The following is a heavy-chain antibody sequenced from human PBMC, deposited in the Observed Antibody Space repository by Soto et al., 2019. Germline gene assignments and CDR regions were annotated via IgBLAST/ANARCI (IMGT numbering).Heavy chain of an antibody. V-gene: IGHV4-34*01. CDR2: INHSGST. CDR1: GGSFSGYY. D-gene: IGHD6-13*01. CDR3: ARDIAAAGDFDY. J-gene: IGHJ4*02. Sequence: ETLSLTCAVYGGSFSGYYWSWIRQPPGKGLEWIGEINHSGSTNYNPSPKSRVTISVDTSKNQFSLKLSSVTAADTAVYYCARDIAAAGDFDYWGQGTLVTVSS.